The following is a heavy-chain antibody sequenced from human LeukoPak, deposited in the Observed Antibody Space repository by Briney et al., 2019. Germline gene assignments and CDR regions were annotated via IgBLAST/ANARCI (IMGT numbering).Heavy chain of an antibody. CDR3: AKGTSTVTNNWFDP. Sequence: GGSLRLSCAASGCTFSSYAMSWVRQAPGKGLEWVAAISGSGGSTYYADSVKGRFTISRDNSKNTLYLQMNSLRAEDTAVYYCAKGTSTVTNNWFDPWGQGTLVTVSS. V-gene: IGHV3-23*01. D-gene: IGHD4-17*01. CDR1: GCTFSSYA. J-gene: IGHJ5*02. CDR2: ISGSGGST.